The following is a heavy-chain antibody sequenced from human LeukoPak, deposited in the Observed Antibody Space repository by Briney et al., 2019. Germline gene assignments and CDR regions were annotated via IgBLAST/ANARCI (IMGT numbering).Heavy chain of an antibody. V-gene: IGHV3-30-3*01. CDR3: ARAIAVAANFDY. Sequence: GGSLRLSCAASGFTFSSYAMHWVRQAPGKGLEWVAVISYDGSNKYYADSVKGRFTISRDNSKNTLYLQMSSLRAEDTAVYYCARAIAVAANFDYWGQGTLVTVSS. CDR1: GFTFSSYA. CDR2: ISYDGSNK. J-gene: IGHJ4*02. D-gene: IGHD6-19*01.